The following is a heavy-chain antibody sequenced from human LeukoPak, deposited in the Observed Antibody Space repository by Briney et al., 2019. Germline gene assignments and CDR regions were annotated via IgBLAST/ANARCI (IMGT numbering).Heavy chain of an antibody. D-gene: IGHD3-10*01. CDR2: FYYSGST. CDR1: GGSITSSNYY. J-gene: IGHJ4*02. CDR3: VYYYGSGSVEY. Sequence: SETLSLTCTVSGGSITSSNYYWGWIRQPPGKGLEWIGSFYYSGSTNYNPPLKSRVTISIDTSKNQFSLKLSSVTAADTAVYYCVYYYGSGSVEYWGQGTLVTVSS. V-gene: IGHV4-39*01.